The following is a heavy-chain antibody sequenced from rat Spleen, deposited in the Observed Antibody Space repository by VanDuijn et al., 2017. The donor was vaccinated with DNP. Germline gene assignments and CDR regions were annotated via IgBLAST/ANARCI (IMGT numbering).Heavy chain of an antibody. J-gene: IGHJ2*01. Sequence: EVQLVESGGGPVQPGRSLKLSCVASGFIFSNYWMTWIRQAPGKGLEWVASISNTGDNTYYSDSVKGRFTISRDNAKSTLYLQMDSLRSEDTATYYCTRENWVLDYWGRGVMVTVSS. CDR1: GFIFSNYW. D-gene: IGHD5-1*01. V-gene: IGHV5-31*01. CDR3: TRENWVLDY. CDR2: ISNTGDNT.